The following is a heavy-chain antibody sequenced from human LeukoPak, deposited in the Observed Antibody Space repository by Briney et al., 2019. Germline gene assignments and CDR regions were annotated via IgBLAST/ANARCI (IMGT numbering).Heavy chain of an antibody. CDR3: ARDPEYCSSTSCYQYYYYGMDV. CDR1: GFTFSSYG. CDR2: ISYDGSNK. V-gene: IGHV3-30*03. D-gene: IGHD2-2*01. Sequence: GGSLRLSCAASGFTFSSYGMHWVRQAPGKGLEWVAVISYDGSNKYYADSVKGRFTISRDNSKNTLYLQMNSLRAEDTAVYYCARDPEYCSSTSCYQYYYYGMDVWGQGTTVTVSS. J-gene: IGHJ6*02.